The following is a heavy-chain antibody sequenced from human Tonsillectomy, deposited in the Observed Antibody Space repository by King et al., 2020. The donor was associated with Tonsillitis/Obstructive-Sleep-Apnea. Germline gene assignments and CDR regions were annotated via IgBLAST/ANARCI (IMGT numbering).Heavy chain of an antibody. CDR2: IYYSGIT. CDR1: DGSISSSTYY. Sequence: LQLQESGPGLVKPSETLSLTCTVSDGSISSSTYYWGWIRQPPGKGLEWIGTIYYSGITYYNPSLKSRVTISVDTSKNQFSLKLSFVTAADTAVYYCERQRGLGLFFDYWGQGTLVTVSS. V-gene: IGHV4-39*01. CDR3: ERQRGLGLFFDY. J-gene: IGHJ4*02. D-gene: IGHD3-10*01.